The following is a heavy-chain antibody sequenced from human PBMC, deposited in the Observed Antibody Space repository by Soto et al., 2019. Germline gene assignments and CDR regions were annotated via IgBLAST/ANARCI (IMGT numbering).Heavy chain of an antibody. Sequence: GSLRLSCAASGFTFSSYAMSWVRQAPGKGLEWVPAISGSGGSTYYADSVKGRFTISRDNSKNTLYLQMNSLRAEDTAVYYCAKPPIVVVPAAISHWGQGTLVTVSS. CDR3: AKPPIVVVPAAISH. CDR1: GFTFSSYA. D-gene: IGHD2-2*01. V-gene: IGHV3-23*01. CDR2: ISGSGGST. J-gene: IGHJ4*02.